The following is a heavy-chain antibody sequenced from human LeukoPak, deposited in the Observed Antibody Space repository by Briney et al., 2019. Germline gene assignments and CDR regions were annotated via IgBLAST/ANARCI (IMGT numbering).Heavy chain of an antibody. CDR1: GGSISSSNW. Sequence: PSETLSLTCAVSGGSISSSNWWSWVRQPPGKGLEWIGEIYHSGSTNYNPSLKSRVTISVDTSKNQFSLKLSSVTAADTAVYYCARGQRGAVSFDPWGQGTLVTVSS. V-gene: IGHV4-4*02. CDR2: IYHSGST. CDR3: ARGQRGAVSFDP. D-gene: IGHD1-26*01. J-gene: IGHJ5*02.